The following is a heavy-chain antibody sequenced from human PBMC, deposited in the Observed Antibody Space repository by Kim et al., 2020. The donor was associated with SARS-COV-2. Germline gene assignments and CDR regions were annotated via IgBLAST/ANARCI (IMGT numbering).Heavy chain of an antibody. J-gene: IGHJ6*02. CDR3: ARPMSGYDRYYYGMDV. V-gene: IGHV1-69*01. D-gene: IGHD5-12*01. Sequence: KFQGRVTITADESTSTAYMELSSLRSEDTAVYYCARPMSGYDRYYYGMDVWGQGTTVTVSS.